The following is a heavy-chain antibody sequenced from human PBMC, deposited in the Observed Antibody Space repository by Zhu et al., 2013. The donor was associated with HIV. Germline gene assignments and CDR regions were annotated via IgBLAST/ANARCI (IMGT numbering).Heavy chain of an antibody. CDR2: IIPIFGTA. Sequence: QVQLVQSGAEVKKPGSSVKVSCKASGGTFSSYAISWVRQAPGQGLEWMGGIIPIFGTANYAQKFQGRVAITADESTSTAYMELSSLRSEDTAVYYCARDLGYCSGGSCSSNWFDPGAREPWSPVSS. V-gene: IGHV1-69*01. J-gene: IGHJ5*02. CDR3: ARDLGYCSGGSCSSNWFDP. CDR1: GGTFSSYA. D-gene: IGHD2-15*01.